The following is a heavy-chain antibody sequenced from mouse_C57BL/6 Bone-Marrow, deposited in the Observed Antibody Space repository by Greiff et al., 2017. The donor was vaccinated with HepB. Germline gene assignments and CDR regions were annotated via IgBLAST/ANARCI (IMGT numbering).Heavy chain of an antibody. CDR2: IYPGDGDT. D-gene: IGHD1-1*01. Sequence: LVESGPELVKPGASVKISCKASGYAFSSSWMNWVKQRPGKGLEWIGRIYPGDGDTNYNGKFKGKATLTADKSSSTAYMQLSSLTSEDSAVYFCARRGNLYYGSSYNYFDYWGQGTTLTVSS. CDR1: GYAFSSSW. J-gene: IGHJ2*01. CDR3: ARRGNLYYGSSYNYFDY. V-gene: IGHV1-82*01.